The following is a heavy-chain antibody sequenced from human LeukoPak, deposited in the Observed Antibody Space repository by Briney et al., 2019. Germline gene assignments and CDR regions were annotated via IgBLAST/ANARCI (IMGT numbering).Heavy chain of an antibody. V-gene: IGHV3-11*04. J-gene: IGHJ1*01. CDR2: ISNSGSAI. CDR3: VRDLMGSGATTAYLHH. Sequence: GGSLRLSCAASGFTFRDYYMSWIRQAPGKGLEWISYISNSGSAIYYADSVKGRFNISRDNAKNSLYLQMNSLRAEDMAVYFCVRDLMGSGATTAYLHHWGQGTLVTVSS. D-gene: IGHD4/OR15-4a*01. CDR1: GFTFRDYY.